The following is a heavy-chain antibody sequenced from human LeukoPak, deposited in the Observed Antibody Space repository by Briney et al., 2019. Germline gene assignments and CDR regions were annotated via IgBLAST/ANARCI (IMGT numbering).Heavy chain of an antibody. CDR3: VKGCSYTSCYTSDY. CDR1: RFTFNNYA. Sequence: GGSLRLSCAASRFTFNNYAMTWVRQAPGKGLEWVSSISGSGDSTHYADSVKGRFTISRDNSKNTLYLQMNSLRVEDTAIYYCVKGCSYTSCYTSDYWGQGTLVTVSS. V-gene: IGHV3-23*01. CDR2: ISGSGDST. J-gene: IGHJ4*02. D-gene: IGHD2-2*02.